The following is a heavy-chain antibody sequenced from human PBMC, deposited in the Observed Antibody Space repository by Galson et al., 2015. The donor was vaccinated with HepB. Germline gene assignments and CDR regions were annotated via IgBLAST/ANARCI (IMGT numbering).Heavy chain of an antibody. V-gene: IGHV4-59*01. CDR3: ARDQGWFDP. Sequence: ETLSLTCTVSGASINYYYCSWIRQPPGKGLEWIGYVHYSGGTQYNPAFESRVTMSVDTSKNQFSLRLSSVTATDTAVYYCARDQGWFDPWGQGTLVIVSP. CDR1: GASINYYY. J-gene: IGHJ5*02. CDR2: VHYSGGT.